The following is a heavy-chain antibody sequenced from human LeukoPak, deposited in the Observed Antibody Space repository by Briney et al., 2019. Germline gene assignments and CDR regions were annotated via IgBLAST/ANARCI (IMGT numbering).Heavy chain of an antibody. CDR3: ARAGHSADFWSGGSNWFDP. CDR1: GGSISSYY. CDR2: IYTSGST. J-gene: IGHJ5*02. V-gene: IGHV4-4*07. Sequence: SETLSLTCTVSGGSISSYYWSWIRQPAAKGLEWIGRIYTSGSTNYNPSLKSRVTMSVGTSKNQFSLKLSSVTAADTAVYYCARAGHSADFWSGGSNWFDPWGQGTLVTVSS. D-gene: IGHD3-3*01.